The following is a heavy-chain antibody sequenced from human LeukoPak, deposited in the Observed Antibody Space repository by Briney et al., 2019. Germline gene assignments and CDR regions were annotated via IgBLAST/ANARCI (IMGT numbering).Heavy chain of an antibody. V-gene: IGHV3-23*01. CDR3: AKYGPQDSGSSHFDY. CDR2: IRDSGSST. CDR1: GFTFCSFA. D-gene: IGHD1-26*01. J-gene: IGHJ4*02. Sequence: GGLRLFCAASGFTFCSFAKSWVRPAPGEGPEWGLAIRDSGSSTHYAASVKGRFTTSRDNSKNTLFLQMNSLRAEDTAIYYCAKYGPQDSGSSHFDYWGQGALVTVSS.